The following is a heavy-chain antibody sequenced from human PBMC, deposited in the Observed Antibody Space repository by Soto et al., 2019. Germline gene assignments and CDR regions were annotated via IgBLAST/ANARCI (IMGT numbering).Heavy chain of an antibody. CDR2: INPKFGDT. CDR3: ARNMDYYYARGSGNGQGV. Sequence: QVRLVQSGAEVKEPGDSVRVSCEASGYTFTAYHIHWVRQAPGQGLEWMGWINPKFGDTGYAQDFKGRVSMTSDMSISTVYMELSRMTSDDTAIYYCARNMDYYYARGSGNGQGVWGQGTTVTVFS. J-gene: IGHJ6*02. V-gene: IGHV1-2*02. D-gene: IGHD3-10*02. CDR1: GYTFTAYH.